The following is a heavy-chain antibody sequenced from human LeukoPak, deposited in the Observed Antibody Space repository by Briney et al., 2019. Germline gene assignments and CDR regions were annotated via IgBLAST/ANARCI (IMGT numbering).Heavy chain of an antibody. Sequence: GGSLRLSCAASGFTFSSYAMSWVRQAPGKGLEWVSALSGGGGSTYSADSVKGRFTISRDNSKNTLYLQMDSLRAEDTAVYYCARDRAWNYFDYWGQGTLVTVSS. J-gene: IGHJ4*02. CDR1: GFTFSSYA. D-gene: IGHD3-3*01. V-gene: IGHV3-23*01. CDR3: ARDRAWNYFDY. CDR2: LSGGGGST.